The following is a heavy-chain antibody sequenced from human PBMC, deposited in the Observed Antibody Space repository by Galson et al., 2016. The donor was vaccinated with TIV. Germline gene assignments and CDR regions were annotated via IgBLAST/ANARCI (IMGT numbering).Heavy chain of an antibody. CDR1: GVIFNSYT. Sequence: SVKVSCKASGVIFNSYTFNWVRQAPGQGLEWMGGIIPIFGTTNYAQKFQGRVTITTDKSTTTAYMELSSLRSEDTAVYYCARDASGSYKDYYYYGMDVWGQGTTVIVSS. J-gene: IGHJ6*02. CDR2: IIPIFGTT. CDR3: ARDASGSYKDYYYYGMDV. D-gene: IGHD1-26*01. V-gene: IGHV1-69*05.